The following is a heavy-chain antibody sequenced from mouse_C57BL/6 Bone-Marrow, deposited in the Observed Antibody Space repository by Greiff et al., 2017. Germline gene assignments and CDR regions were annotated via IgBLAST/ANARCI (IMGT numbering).Heavy chain of an antibody. CDR2: IDPSDSST. J-gene: IGHJ2*01. CDR3: ARGVLTGYYFDY. V-gene: IGHV1-50*01. CDR1: GYTFTSYW. D-gene: IGHD4-1*01. Sequence: QVQLQQPGAELVKPGASVKLSCKASGYTFTSYWMQWVKQRPGQGLEWIGEIDPSDSSTNYNQKFKGKATLTVDTSSSTAYMQLSSLTSEDSAVYYCARGVLTGYYFDYWGQGTTLTVSS.